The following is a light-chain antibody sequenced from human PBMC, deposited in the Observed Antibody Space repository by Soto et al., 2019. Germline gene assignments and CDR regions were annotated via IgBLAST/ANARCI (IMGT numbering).Light chain of an antibody. V-gene: IGKV1-5*03. CDR3: LQCKGYYRT. J-gene: IGKJ1*01. CDR1: QSISSW. Sequence: IQMTQSPSTLLATVGDRVTITGRASQSISSWLAWYQQKPGKPPKILIYKASSLASGVPSRFSGSGSGTTFTLTISSLQPDDFPTYYCLQCKGYYRTFGQGTKVDIK. CDR2: KAS.